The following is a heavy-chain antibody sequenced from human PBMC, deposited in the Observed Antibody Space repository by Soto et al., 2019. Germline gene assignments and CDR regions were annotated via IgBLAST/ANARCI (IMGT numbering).Heavy chain of an antibody. CDR2: ISSRSSYI. J-gene: IGHJ4*02. CDR3: ARDRASSCSGGSCYSGY. CDR1: GFSFSSYS. Sequence: GGSLRLSCAASGFSFSSYSMNWVRQAPGKGLEWVSSISSRSSYIYYADSVKGRFTISRDNAKNSLFLQMNSLRAEDTAMYYCARDRASSCSGGSCYSGYWGQGTLVTVSS. D-gene: IGHD2-15*01. V-gene: IGHV3-21*01.